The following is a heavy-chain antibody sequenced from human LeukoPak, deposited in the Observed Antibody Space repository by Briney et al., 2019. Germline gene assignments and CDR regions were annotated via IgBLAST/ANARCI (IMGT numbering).Heavy chain of an antibody. V-gene: IGHV4-38-2*01. Sequence: MASETLSLTCAVSGYSISSGYYWGWIRQPPGKGLEWIGSIYHSGSTYYNPSLKSRVTISVDTSKNQFSLKLSSVTAADTAVYYCARIVPAAYYLDYWGRGTLVTVSS. CDR1: GYSISSGYY. CDR3: ARIVPAAYYLDY. D-gene: IGHD2-2*01. J-gene: IGHJ4*02. CDR2: IYHSGST.